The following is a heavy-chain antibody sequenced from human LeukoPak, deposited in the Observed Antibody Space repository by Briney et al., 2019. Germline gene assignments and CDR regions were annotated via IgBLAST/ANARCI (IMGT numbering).Heavy chain of an antibody. J-gene: IGHJ4*02. CDR1: GGSISSYY. Sequence: SETLTLTCTASGGSISSYYWSWIRQPPGKGLEWIGYIYYSGSTNYNPSLKSRVTISVDTSKNQFSLKLSSVTAADTAVYYCARGHEAFDYWGQGTLVTVSS. CDR3: ARGHEAFDY. V-gene: IGHV4-59*01. CDR2: IYYSGST.